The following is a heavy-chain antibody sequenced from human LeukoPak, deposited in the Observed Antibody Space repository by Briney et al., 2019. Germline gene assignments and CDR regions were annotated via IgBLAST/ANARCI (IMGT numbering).Heavy chain of an antibody. J-gene: IGHJ6*02. D-gene: IGHD3-10*01. CDR1: GYTFTGYY. CDR3: ARDRYTMVRGGHYYGMDV. CDR2: INNNSSGT. Sequence: ASVTVSFTASGYTFTGYYMPWVRQAPGQGHEWMGWINNNSSGTNYAKKFQGKVTMTRDTTISTAYMELSRLRTDDTAVYYCARDRYTMVRGGHYYGMDVWGQGTTVTVSS. V-gene: IGHV1-2*02.